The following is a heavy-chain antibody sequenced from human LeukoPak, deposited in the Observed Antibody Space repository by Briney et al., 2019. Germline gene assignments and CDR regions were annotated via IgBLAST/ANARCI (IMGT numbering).Heavy chain of an antibody. CDR3: TTDWGEKGIYFDRLLMRVDWFDP. CDR1: GFTFSNAW. V-gene: IGHV3-15*01. J-gene: IGHJ5*02. Sequence: PGGSLRLSCAASGFTFSNAWMSWVRQAPGKGLEWVGRIKSKTDGGTTDYAAPVKGRFTISRDDSKNTLYLQMNSLKTEDTAVYYCTTDWGEKGIYFDRLLMRVDWFDPWGQGTLVTVSS. CDR2: IKSKTDGGTT. D-gene: IGHD3-9*01.